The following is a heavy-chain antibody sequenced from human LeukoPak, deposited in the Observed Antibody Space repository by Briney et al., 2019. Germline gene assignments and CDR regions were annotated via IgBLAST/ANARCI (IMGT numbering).Heavy chain of an antibody. Sequence: GGSLRLSCAAPGLTFNDYGMSWFRQAPGKGLEWASGINWNGGSTGYADSVKGRFTISRDNAKNSLYLQMNSLRAEDTAIYYCARNFGGGDSSGPYFWGQGTLVTVSS. CDR2: INWNGGST. V-gene: IGHV3-20*04. CDR3: ARNFGGGDSSGPYF. CDR1: GLTFNDYG. D-gene: IGHD3-22*01. J-gene: IGHJ4*02.